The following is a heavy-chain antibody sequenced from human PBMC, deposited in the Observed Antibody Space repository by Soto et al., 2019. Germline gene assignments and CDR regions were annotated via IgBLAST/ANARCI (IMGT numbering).Heavy chain of an antibody. D-gene: IGHD2-15*01. J-gene: IGHJ5*02. CDR3: ARGGRPLISFDP. CDR1: GGSISSGGYS. Sequence: PSETLSLTCAVSGGSISSGGYSWSWIRQPPGKGLEWIGYIYHSGSTYYNPSLKSRVTISVDRSKNQFSLRLNSVTAADTAVYYCARGGRPLISFDPWGQGSPVTVSS. V-gene: IGHV4-30-2*02. CDR2: IYHSGST.